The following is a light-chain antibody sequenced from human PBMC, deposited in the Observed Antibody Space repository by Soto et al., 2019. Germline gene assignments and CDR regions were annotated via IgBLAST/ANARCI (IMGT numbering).Light chain of an antibody. Sequence: QSVLTQPPSVSAAPGQKVTISCSGSNSNIGNNFVYWYQQLPGTAPKVLIYDNNNRPSGIPDRFSGSKSGTSATLGITGLQTGDEADYYCGTWDSSLSAGVFGGGTKLTVL. CDR1: NSNIGNNF. CDR2: DNN. J-gene: IGLJ2*01. CDR3: GTWDSSLSAGV. V-gene: IGLV1-51*01.